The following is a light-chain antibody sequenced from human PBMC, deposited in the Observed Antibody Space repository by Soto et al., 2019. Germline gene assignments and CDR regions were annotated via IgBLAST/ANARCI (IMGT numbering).Light chain of an antibody. CDR3: QQYGSSPIT. V-gene: IGKV3-15*01. CDR1: QSVRSN. Sequence: EIVMTQSPATLSVSPGERVTLSCRASQSVRSNLAWYQQKPGQAPRLLIYGASTRATGLPARFSGSGSGTDFTLTISRLEPEDFAMYYCQQYGSSPITFGQGTRLENK. CDR2: GAS. J-gene: IGKJ5*01.